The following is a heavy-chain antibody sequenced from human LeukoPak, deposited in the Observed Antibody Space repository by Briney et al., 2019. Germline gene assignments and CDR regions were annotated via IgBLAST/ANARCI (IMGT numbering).Heavy chain of an antibody. CDR1: GGTFSSYA. CDR2: INPSGGST. V-gene: IGHV1-46*01. CDR3: ARGPSITMVRGGQWYYYMDV. J-gene: IGHJ6*03. D-gene: IGHD3-10*01. Sequence: ASVKVSCKASGGTFSSYAISWVRQAPGQGLEWMGIINPSGGSTNYAQKFQGRVTMTRDTSTSTVYMELSRLRSEDTAVYYCARGPSITMVRGGQWYYYMDVWGKGTTVT.